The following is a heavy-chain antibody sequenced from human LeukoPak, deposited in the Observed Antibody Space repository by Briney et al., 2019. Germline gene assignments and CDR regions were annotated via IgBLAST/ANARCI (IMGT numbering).Heavy chain of an antibody. CDR2: INRGGDSV. D-gene: IGHD6-6*01. V-gene: IGHV3-11*01. J-gene: IGHJ6*02. CDR1: GFTFRNYW. CDR3: ALRSISSSYYYGVDV. Sequence: PGGSLRLSCAASGFTFRNYWMGWIRQAPGKGLDWVSYINRGGDSVHYADSVKGRFTMSRDNAKNSLYLQMNSLRAEDSAVYYCALRSISSSYYYGVDVWGQGTTVTVSS.